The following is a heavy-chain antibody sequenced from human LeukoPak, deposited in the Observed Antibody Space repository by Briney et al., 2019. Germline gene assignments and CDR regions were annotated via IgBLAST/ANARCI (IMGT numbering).Heavy chain of an antibody. V-gene: IGHV3-11*01. CDR2: ISSSGSTI. CDR3: AKNAGTSFTVHAFDI. Sequence: GGSLRLSCAASGFTFSDYYMSWIRQAPGKGLEWVSYISSSGSTIYYADSVKGRFTISRDNAKNSLYLQMNSLRAEDTAVYYCAKNAGTSFTVHAFDIWGQGTMVTVSS. J-gene: IGHJ3*02. D-gene: IGHD3-10*01. CDR1: GFTFSDYY.